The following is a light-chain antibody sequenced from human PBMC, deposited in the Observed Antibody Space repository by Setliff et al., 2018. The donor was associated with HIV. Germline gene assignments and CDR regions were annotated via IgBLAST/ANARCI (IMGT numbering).Light chain of an antibody. V-gene: IGKV4-1*01. CDR1: QTILYSSSNKNY. Sequence: DIVMTQSPDSLAVSLGERATINCKSSQTILYSSSNKNYVSWYQKKPGQPPKMLIYWASYRYSGVPDRFSGSGSGTDFTLTISSLQAEDVAVYYCQQYFSTPRTFGGGTKVDIK. J-gene: IGKJ4*01. CDR2: WAS. CDR3: QQYFSTPRT.